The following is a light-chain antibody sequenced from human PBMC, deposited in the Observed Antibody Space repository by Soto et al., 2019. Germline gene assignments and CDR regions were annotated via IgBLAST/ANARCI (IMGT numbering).Light chain of an antibody. CDR2: KAS. J-gene: IGKJ1*01. V-gene: IGKV1-5*03. CDR3: QQYNSYSRT. CDR1: QSISSW. Sequence: DIQMTPSPSTLSASVGARVTITCRASQSISSWLAWYQQKPGKAPKLLIYKASSLESGVPSRFSGSGSGTEFTLTISSLQPDDFATYYCQQYNSYSRTFGQGTKVDIK.